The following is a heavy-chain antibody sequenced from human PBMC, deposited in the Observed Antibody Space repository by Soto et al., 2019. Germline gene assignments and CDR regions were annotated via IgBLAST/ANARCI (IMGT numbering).Heavy chain of an antibody. V-gene: IGHV3-23*01. J-gene: IGHJ3*02. CDR1: GFTFSSYA. Sequence: GGSLRLSCAASGFTFSSYAMSWVRQAPGKGLEWVSAISGSGGSTYYADSVKGRFTISRDNSKNTLYLQMNSLRAEDTAVYYCAKDQLRFLEWLESDAFDIWGQGTMVTVSS. D-gene: IGHD3-3*01. CDR3: AKDQLRFLEWLESDAFDI. CDR2: ISGSGGST.